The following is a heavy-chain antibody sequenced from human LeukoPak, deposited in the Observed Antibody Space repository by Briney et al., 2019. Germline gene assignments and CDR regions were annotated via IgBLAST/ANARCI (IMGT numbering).Heavy chain of an antibody. CDR3: ARGRYESTRLSAYYYYYMDV. Sequence: SETLSLTCTVSGGSISSYYWSWIRQPPGKGLEWFGYIYYSGSTSYNPSLKSRVTMSVDTSKNQFSLKLSSVTAADTAVYYCARGRYESTRLSAYYYYYMDVWGKGTTVTVSS. D-gene: IGHD1-14*01. V-gene: IGHV4-59*12. CDR1: GGSISSYY. J-gene: IGHJ6*03. CDR2: IYYSGST.